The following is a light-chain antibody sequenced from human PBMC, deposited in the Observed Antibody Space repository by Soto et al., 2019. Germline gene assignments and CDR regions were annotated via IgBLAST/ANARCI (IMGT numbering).Light chain of an antibody. J-gene: IGKJ5*01. V-gene: IGKV3-20*01. Sequence: EIVLTQSPGTLSLSPGESASLSCRASQSVSSSFLGWYQKKPGQAPRLLIYGTSIRAAGVPDRFSGSGSGTDFSLTIRRLAPEDFAVYYCHHYDDSRGVTFGQGTRLEIK. CDR3: HHYDDSRGVT. CDR1: QSVSSSF. CDR2: GTS.